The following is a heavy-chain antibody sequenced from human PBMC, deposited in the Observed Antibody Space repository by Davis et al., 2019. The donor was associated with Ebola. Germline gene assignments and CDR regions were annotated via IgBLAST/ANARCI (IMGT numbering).Heavy chain of an antibody. CDR1: GFTFNNYV. CDR2: ISASEGHT. J-gene: IGHJ4*02. V-gene: IGHV3-23*01. CDR3: ARYCHYTDCSYFDC. Sequence: PGGSLRLSCVASGFTFNNYVMSWVRHVPGKGLEWVSTISASEGHTHYSDSVRGRFTISRDNSKNTLYLQMNSLRAEDTATYYCARYCHYTDCSYFDCWGQGTMVAVSS. D-gene: IGHD2-15*01.